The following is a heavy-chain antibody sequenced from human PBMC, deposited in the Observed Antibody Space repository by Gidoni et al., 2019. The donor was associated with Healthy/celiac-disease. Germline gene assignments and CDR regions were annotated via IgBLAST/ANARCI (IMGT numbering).Heavy chain of an antibody. CDR3: ARFGWTTVTINALDY. Sequence: QVQLQQWGAGLLKPSETLSLTCAVYGGSFRGYYWSWIRQPPGKGLEWIGEINHSGSTNYNPSLKSRVTISVDTSKNQFSLKLSSVTAADTAVYYCARFGWTTVTINALDYWGQGTLVTVSS. D-gene: IGHD4-17*01. CDR2: INHSGST. V-gene: IGHV4-34*01. J-gene: IGHJ4*02. CDR1: GGSFRGYY.